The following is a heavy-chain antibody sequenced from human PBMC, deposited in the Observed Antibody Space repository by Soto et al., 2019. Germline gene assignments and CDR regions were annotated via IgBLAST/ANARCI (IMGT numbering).Heavy chain of an antibody. D-gene: IGHD2-15*01. CDR2: IIPIFGTA. V-gene: IGHV1-69*13. Sequence: ASVKVSCKASGGTFSSYAISWVRQAPGQGLEWMGGIIPIFGTANYAQKFQGRVTITADESTSTAYMELSSLRSEDTAVYYCARVRGIVVNHFDIWGQGTMVTVSS. CDR3: ARVRGIVVNHFDI. J-gene: IGHJ3*02. CDR1: GGTFSSYA.